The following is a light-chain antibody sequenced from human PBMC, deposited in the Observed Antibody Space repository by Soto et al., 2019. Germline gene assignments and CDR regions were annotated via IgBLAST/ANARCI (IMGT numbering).Light chain of an antibody. CDR2: GVT. J-gene: IGLJ3*02. CDR3: SSYSTSYTWV. CDR1: SSDIGSQNF. V-gene: IGLV2-14*01. Sequence: QSALTQPASVSGSPGQSITISCTGTSSDIGSQNFVSWHQQRPGKAPKFIIYGVTNRPSGVSNRFSGSKSGNTASLTISGLQEDDEADYYCSSYSTSYTWVFGGGTKVTVL.